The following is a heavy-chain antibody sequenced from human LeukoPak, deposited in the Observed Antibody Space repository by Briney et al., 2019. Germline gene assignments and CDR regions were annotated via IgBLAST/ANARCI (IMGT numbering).Heavy chain of an antibody. Sequence: PSETLSLICTVSDTSINTYYWSWIRQPAGKGLEWIGHMYATGTTNYNPSLKSRVSMSIDTSKNQISLNLRSVTAADTAVYYCARGLPRYSGSYSTRRIYNWFDPWGQGTLVTVSS. D-gene: IGHD1-26*01. J-gene: IGHJ5*02. CDR3: ARGLPRYSGSYSTRRIYNWFDP. CDR1: DTSINTYY. V-gene: IGHV4-4*07. CDR2: MYATGTT.